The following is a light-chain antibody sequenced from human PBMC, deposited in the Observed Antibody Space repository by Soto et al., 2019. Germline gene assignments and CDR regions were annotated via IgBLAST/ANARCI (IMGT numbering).Light chain of an antibody. CDR2: KVS. V-gene: IGKV2-30*01. Sequence: DVVMTQSPLSLPVTLGQPASISCRSSQSLVYSDGNAYLNWFQQRPGQSPRRLIYKVSNRDSGVPDRLSGSGSGTNFTLTISRVEAEDVGVYYCMQNTHWPPRTFGQGTKVEI. J-gene: IGKJ1*01. CDR3: MQNTHWPPRT. CDR1: QSLVYSDGNAY.